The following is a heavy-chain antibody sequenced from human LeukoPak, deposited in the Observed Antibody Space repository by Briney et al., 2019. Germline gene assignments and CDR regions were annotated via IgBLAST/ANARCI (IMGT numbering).Heavy chain of an antibody. D-gene: IGHD3-3*01. J-gene: IGHJ6*03. CDR1: GGTFSNYA. CDR3: ARVPFVYYYYYMDV. V-gene: IGHV1-69*05. CDR2: IIPIFGTA. Sequence: GASVKVSCKASGGTFSNYAISWVRQAPGQGLEWMGGIIPIFGTANYAQKFQGRVTITTDESTSTAYMELSSLRSEDTAVYYCARVPFVYYYYYMDVWGKGTTVTVSS.